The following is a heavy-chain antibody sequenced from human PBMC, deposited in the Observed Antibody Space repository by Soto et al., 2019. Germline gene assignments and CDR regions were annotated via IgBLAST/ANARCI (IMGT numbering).Heavy chain of an antibody. Sequence: QVQLVQSGAAVKKPGASVKVSCKASGYTFTSYDINWVRQATGQGLEWLGWMNPNSGNTGYAQKFQGRVTMTRNTSISKAYMELSSLRYEDTAVYYCARGLEYCSSTSCYYWFDPWGQGTLVTVSS. CDR3: ARGLEYCSSTSCYYWFDP. CDR2: MNPNSGNT. CDR1: GYTFTSYD. J-gene: IGHJ5*02. D-gene: IGHD2-2*01. V-gene: IGHV1-8*01.